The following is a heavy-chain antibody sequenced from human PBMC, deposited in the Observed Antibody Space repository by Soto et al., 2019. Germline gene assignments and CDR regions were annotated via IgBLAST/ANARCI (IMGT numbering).Heavy chain of an antibody. V-gene: IGHV3-21*04. J-gene: IGHJ6*02. D-gene: IGHD3-16*01. CDR3: ARDRTPLGYYYYGMDV. CDR1: GFPFSSYA. CDR2: ISSSGSTI. Sequence: PGGSRSLSCASSGFPFSSYARSLVRQAPGKGLEWVSAISSSGSTIYYADSVKGRFTISRDNAKNSLYLQMNSLRAEDTAVYYCARDRTPLGYYYYGMDVWGQGTTVTVSS.